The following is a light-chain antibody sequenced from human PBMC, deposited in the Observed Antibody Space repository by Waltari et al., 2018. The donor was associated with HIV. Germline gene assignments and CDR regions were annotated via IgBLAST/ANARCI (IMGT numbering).Light chain of an antibody. CDR3: SSYAGSNTWL. CDR1: TKDVGLYNY. J-gene: IGLJ2*01. Sequence: QSSLTQPPSSGGSPGVSVTIASTGTTKDVGLYNYVSWFKQNPGEAPKLIIFEVSKRPAGVPDRFSGSKSGNTASLTVSGLQSGDEADYFCSSYAGSNTWLFGGGTKLTVL. CDR2: EVS. V-gene: IGLV2-8*01.